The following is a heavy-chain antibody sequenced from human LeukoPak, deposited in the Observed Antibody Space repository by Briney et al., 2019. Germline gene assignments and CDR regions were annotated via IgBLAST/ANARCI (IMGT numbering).Heavy chain of an antibody. D-gene: IGHD6-6*01. J-gene: IGHJ4*02. CDR1: GFPFSTYG. Sequence: PGGSLSLSCAASGFPFSTYGMHWVRQAPGKGLEGVAFIESDGSIKNYADSVKSRFTISRDNFKNTLYLQMESLRDGDMAVYYCARDQYRSSNWFDYWGQGALVTVSS. V-gene: IGHV3-30*02. CDR2: IESDGSIK. CDR3: ARDQYRSSNWFDY.